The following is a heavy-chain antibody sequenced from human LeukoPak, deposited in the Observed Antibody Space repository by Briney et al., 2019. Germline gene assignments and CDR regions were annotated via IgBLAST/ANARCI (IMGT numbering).Heavy chain of an antibody. CDR2: INPNSGGT. CDR3: ARDNCSGGSCYSYNWFDP. D-gene: IGHD2-15*01. V-gene: IGHV1-2*02. J-gene: IGHJ5*02. Sequence: GASVKVSCKASGYTFTGYYMHWVRQAPGQGLEWMGWINPNSGGTNYAQKFQGRVTMTRDTSISTAYMELSRLRSDDTAVYYCARDNCSGGSCYSYNWFDPWGQGTLVTVSS. CDR1: GYTFTGYY.